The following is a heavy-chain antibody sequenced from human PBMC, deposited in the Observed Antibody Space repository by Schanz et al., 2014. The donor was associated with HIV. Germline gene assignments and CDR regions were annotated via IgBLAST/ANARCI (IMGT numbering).Heavy chain of an antibody. D-gene: IGHD4-17*01. CDR2: ISGSGGST. J-gene: IGHJ6*02. CDR1: GFTFSRYA. Sequence: EEQVLESGGGLVQPGGSLRLSCAASGFTFSRYAMSWVRQAPGKGLEWVSSISGSGGSTYYADSVKGRFTISRGNSKNTLYLQMNSLRAEDTAVYYCAKGGFYGDYVSYYYGLDVWGQGTTGTV. V-gene: IGHV3-23*01. CDR3: AKGGFYGDYVSYYYGLDV.